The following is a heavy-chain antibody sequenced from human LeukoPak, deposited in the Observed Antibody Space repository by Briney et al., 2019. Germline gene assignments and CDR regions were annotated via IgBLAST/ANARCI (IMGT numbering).Heavy chain of an antibody. D-gene: IGHD3-16*01. J-gene: IGHJ3*02. CDR3: ARWGSGQAAPFDI. CDR2: IYHSGST. Sequence: PSETLSLTCAVSGGSISSGGYSWSWIRQPPGKGLEWIGYIYHSGSTYYNPSLKSRVTISVDRSKNQFSLKLSSVTAADTAVYYCARWGSGQAAPFDIWGQGTMVTVSS. CDR1: GGSISSGGYS. V-gene: IGHV4-30-2*01.